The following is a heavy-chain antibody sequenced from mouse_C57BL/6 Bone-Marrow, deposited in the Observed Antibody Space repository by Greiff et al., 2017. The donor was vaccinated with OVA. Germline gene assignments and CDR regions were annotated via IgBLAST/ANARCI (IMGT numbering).Heavy chain of an antibody. CDR1: EYEFPSHD. J-gene: IGHJ1*03. V-gene: IGHV5-2*01. Sequence: EVQLVEPGGGLVQPGESLKLSCESNEYEFPSHDMSWVRKTPEKRLELVAAINSDGGSTYYPDTMERRFIISRDNTKKTLYLQMSSLRSEDTALYYCARRDGYYLWRYYDVWGTGTTVTVSS. CDR3: ARRDGYYLWRYYDV. D-gene: IGHD2-3*01. CDR2: INSDGGST.